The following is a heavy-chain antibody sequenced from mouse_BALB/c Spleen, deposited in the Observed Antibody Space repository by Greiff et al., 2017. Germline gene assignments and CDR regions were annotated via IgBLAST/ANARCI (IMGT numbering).Heavy chain of an antibody. D-gene: IGHD2-2*01. CDR3: AFYGLRFAY. Sequence: VQLKQSGAELVKPGASVKLSCTASGFNIKDTYMHWVKQRPEQGLEWIGRIDPANGNTKYDPKFQGKATITADTSSNTAYLQLSSLSSEDTAVYYCAFYGLRFAYWGQGTLVTVSA. CDR2: IDPANGNT. V-gene: IGHV14-3*02. J-gene: IGHJ3*01. CDR1: GFNIKDTY.